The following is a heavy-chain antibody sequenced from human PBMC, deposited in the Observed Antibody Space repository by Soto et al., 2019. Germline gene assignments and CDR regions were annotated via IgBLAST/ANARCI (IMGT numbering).Heavy chain of an antibody. J-gene: IGHJ4*02. CDR2: FDPEDGET. CDR3: ATAARRGDYLFSIRLKYYFDY. Sequence: ASVKVSCKVSGYTLTELSMHWVRQAPGKGLEWMGGFDPEDGETIYAQKFQGRVTMTEDTSTDTAYMELSSLRSEDTAVYYCATAARRGDYLFSIRLKYYFDYWGQGTLVTVSS. V-gene: IGHV1-24*01. D-gene: IGHD4-17*01. CDR1: GYTLTELS.